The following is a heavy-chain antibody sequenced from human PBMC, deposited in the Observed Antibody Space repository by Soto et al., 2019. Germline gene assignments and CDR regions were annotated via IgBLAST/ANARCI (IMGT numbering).Heavy chain of an antibody. V-gene: IGHV4-39*01. CDR1: GGSISSSSYY. D-gene: IGHD3-22*01. CDR2: IYYSGST. CDR3: ASLVGDSSAQYEYYGMYV. Sequence: SETLSLTCTVSGGSISSSSYYWGWIRQPPGKGLEWIGSIYYSGSTYYNPSLKSRVTISVDTSKNQFSLKLSSVTAADTAVYYCASLVGDSSAQYEYYGMYVWGQETTVTVSS. J-gene: IGHJ6*02.